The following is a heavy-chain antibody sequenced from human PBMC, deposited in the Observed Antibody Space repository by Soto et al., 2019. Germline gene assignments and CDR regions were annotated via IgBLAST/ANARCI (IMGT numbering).Heavy chain of an antibody. CDR3: TRHGSTGAGSYYFDY. Sequence: GGYLRLSCTVSGFTFGACALYWVRQAPGKGMEWVGFIRNKGYGGTTEYAASVRGRFTISRDDSKNTAYLQMNSLKTEDTAVYYCTRHGSTGAGSYYFDYLCQGTMVTVSP. CDR2: IRNKGYGGTT. V-gene: IGHV3-49*04. D-gene: IGHD1-26*01. CDR1: GFTFGACA. J-gene: IGHJ4*02.